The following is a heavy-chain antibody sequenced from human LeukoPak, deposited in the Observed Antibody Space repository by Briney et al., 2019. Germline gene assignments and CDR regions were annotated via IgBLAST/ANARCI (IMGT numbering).Heavy chain of an antibody. CDR1: GFTFSSYS. CDR2: ISSSSSYI. Sequence: PGGSLRLSYAASGFTFSSYSMNWVRQAPGKGLEWVSSISSSSSYIYYADSVKGRFTISRDNAKNSLYLQMNSLRAEDTAVYYCARSDAYYDILTGYYNFDYWGQGTLVTVSS. J-gene: IGHJ4*02. CDR3: ARSDAYYDILTGYYNFDY. D-gene: IGHD3-9*01. V-gene: IGHV3-21*01.